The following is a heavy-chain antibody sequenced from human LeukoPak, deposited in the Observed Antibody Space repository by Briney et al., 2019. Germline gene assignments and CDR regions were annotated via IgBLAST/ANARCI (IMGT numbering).Heavy chain of an antibody. D-gene: IGHD3-10*01. Sequence: SETLSLTCTVSGGSISSGDYYWSWIRQPPGKGLEWIGYIYYSGSTYYNPSLKSRVTISVDTSKNQFFLNVSSVTAADTAVYFCSGVDYYYMDVWGKGTTVTVSS. CDR3: SGVDYYYMDV. CDR1: GGSISSGDYY. CDR2: IYYSGST. V-gene: IGHV4-30-4*03. J-gene: IGHJ6*03.